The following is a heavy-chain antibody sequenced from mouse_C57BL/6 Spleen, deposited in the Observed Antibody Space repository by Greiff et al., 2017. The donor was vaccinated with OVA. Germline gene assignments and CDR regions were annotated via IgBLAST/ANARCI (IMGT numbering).Heavy chain of an antibody. V-gene: IGHV1-50*01. CDR3: ARGDAPWFAC. Sequence: QVQLQQPGAELVKPGASVKLSCKASGYTFTSYWMQWVKQRPGQGLEWIGEIDPSDSYTNYNQKFKGKATLTVDTSSSTAYIQLSSLTSEYSAVYYCARGDAPWFACWGQRTLVTVSA. CDR2: IDPSDSYT. CDR1: GYTFTSYW. J-gene: IGHJ3*01.